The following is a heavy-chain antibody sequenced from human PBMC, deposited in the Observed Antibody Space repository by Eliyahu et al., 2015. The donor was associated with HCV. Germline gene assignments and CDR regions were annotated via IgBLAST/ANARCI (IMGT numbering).Heavy chain of an antibody. D-gene: IGHD3-3*01. CDR3: ARHERITIFGVVYYYGMDV. CDR1: GGSISSSXYX. Sequence: QLQLQESGPGLVKPSETLSLTCTVSGGSISSSXYXXGWXRQPPGKGLEWIGSIYYSGSTFYNPSLKSRVTISVDTSKNQFSLKLSSVTAADTAVYYCARHERITIFGVVYYYGMDVWGKGTTVTVSS. J-gene: IGHJ6*04. V-gene: IGHV4-39*01. CDR2: IYYSGST.